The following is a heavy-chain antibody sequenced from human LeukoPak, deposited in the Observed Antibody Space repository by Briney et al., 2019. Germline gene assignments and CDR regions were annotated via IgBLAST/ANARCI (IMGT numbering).Heavy chain of an antibody. J-gene: IGHJ4*02. V-gene: IGHV3-43*02. D-gene: IGHD6-19*01. CDR3: GQDVLESTGWYLDY. CDR2: ISGDGFST. CDR1: GFTFDEYA. Sequence: GVALRLSCAPSGFTFDEYAMHGVRQAPGRGLEWVSLISGDGFSTYYADSVKGRFPLSRDNSKNSLYLQMNSLTTEDTALYYCGQDVLESTGWYLDYWGQGTLVTVSS.